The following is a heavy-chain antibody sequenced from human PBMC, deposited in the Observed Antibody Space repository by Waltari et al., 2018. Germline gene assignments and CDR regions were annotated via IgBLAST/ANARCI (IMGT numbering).Heavy chain of an antibody. V-gene: IGHV4-30-4*01. Sequence: QVQLQESGPGLVKPSQTLSLTCTVSGGSISNGDYYWSWIRQPPGKGLEWIGYIYYSGSTYYNPSLKSRVTISVDTSKNQFSLKLSSVTAADTAVYYCARTMITFGGVIALDAFDIWGQGTMVTVSS. CDR2: IYYSGST. CDR3: ARTMITFGGVIALDAFDI. J-gene: IGHJ3*02. CDR1: GGSISNGDYY. D-gene: IGHD3-16*02.